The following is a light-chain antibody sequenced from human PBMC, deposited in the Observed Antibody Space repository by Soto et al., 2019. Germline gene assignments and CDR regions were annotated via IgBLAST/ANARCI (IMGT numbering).Light chain of an antibody. CDR2: DVN. V-gene: IGLV2-14*01. CDR1: SSDVGSYKF. CDR3: SSFTRSITYV. J-gene: IGLJ1*01. Sequence: QSALTQPASVSGSPGQSITISCTGSSSDVGSYKFVSWYQQHPGKAPKLMIYDVNNRPSGVSNRFSGSKSGNTASLTISGLQAEDEADYYCSSFTRSITYVFGVGTKVTVL.